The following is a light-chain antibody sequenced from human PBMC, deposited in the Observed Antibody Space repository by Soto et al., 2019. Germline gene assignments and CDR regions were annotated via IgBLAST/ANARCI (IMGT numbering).Light chain of an antibody. V-gene: IGKV1-9*01. Sequence: IQLTQSPSSLSASVGDRVTITCRASQGIRNYLAWYQQKPGKAPKLLIHPASTLQSGVPSRFSGSGSGTEFTLTISSLQPDDFATYYCQQYNSYPITFGQGTRLEIK. CDR1: QGIRNY. CDR2: PAS. J-gene: IGKJ5*01. CDR3: QQYNSYPIT.